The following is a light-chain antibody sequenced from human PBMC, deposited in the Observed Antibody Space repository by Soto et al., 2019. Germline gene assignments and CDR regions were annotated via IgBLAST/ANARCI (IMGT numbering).Light chain of an antibody. V-gene: IGKV2-30*01. Sequence: DVVMPQSPLSLPVTLGQPASISCRASQSLVYSDGNTFLHWFQQRPGQSARRLIYRVSNRDSGVPDRFSGSGSGTDFTLTISRVEAEDVGVYYCLQSTHWHLSFGGGTKVEIK. CDR2: RVS. CDR3: LQSTHWHLS. J-gene: IGKJ4*01. CDR1: QSLVYSDGNTF.